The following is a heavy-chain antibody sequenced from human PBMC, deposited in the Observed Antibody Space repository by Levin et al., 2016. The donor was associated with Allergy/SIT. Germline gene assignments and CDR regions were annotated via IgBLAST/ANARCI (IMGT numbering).Heavy chain of an antibody. J-gene: IGHJ4*02. CDR1: GFSLNTGVG. CDR2: IYWDDDD. Sequence: SGPTLVKPTQTLTLTCTFSGFSLNTGVGVGWIRQPPGQALEWLAVIYWDDDDRYSPSLKTRLTVTKDTSKSQVVLVMTNMDPVDTATYYCAHTGGIHNYGSRLFEYWGQGILVTVSS. V-gene: IGHV2-5*02. D-gene: IGHD3-10*01. CDR3: AHTGGIHNYGSRLFEY.